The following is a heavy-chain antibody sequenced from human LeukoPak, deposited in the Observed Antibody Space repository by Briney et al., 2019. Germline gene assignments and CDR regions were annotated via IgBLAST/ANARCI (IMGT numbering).Heavy chain of an antibody. Sequence: GGSLRLSCAASGFSFNSYWMTWVRQPPGRGLEWVANIDPAGTDTYYVDPVKGRFTISRDNAKNLVYLQMNALRAEDTAVYSCGRFGYVAGIDLWGQGTLVTVSS. J-gene: IGHJ4*02. CDR3: GRFGYVAGIDL. D-gene: IGHD6-19*01. CDR1: GFSFNSYW. V-gene: IGHV3-7*01. CDR2: IDPAGTDT.